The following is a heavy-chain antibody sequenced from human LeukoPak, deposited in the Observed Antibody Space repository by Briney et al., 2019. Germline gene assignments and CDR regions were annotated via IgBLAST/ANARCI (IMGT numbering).Heavy chain of an antibody. V-gene: IGHV4-59*08. CDR2: IYYSGST. Sequence: SETLSLTCTVSGGSINSYYWSWIRQPPGKGLEWIGYIYYSGSTNYNPSLKSRVTISVDTSKNQFSLKLSSVTAADTAVYYCARLSSSWPSDYWGQGTPVTVSS. CDR3: ARLSSSWPSDY. CDR1: GGSINSYY. J-gene: IGHJ4*02. D-gene: IGHD6-13*01.